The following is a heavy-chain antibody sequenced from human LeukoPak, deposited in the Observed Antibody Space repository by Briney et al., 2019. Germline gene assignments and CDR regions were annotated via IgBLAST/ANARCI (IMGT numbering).Heavy chain of an antibody. D-gene: IGHD6-19*01. V-gene: IGHV4-4*07. CDR2: IYTSGST. CDR1: GGSISNYY. J-gene: IGHJ3*02. CDR3: ARPYSSGLPNAFDI. Sequence: SETLSLTCTVSGGSISNYYWSWIRQPAGKGLEWIGRIYTSGSTNYNPSLKSRVTMSVDTSKNQFSLKLSSVTAADTAVYYCARPYSSGLPNAFDIWGQGTMVTVSS.